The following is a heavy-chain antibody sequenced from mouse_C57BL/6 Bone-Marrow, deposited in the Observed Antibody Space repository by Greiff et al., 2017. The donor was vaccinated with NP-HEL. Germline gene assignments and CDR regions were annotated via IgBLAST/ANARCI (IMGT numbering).Heavy chain of an antibody. V-gene: IGHV1-52*01. J-gene: IGHJ2*01. D-gene: IGHD3-2*02. CDR2: IDPSDSET. CDR1: GYTFTSYW. CDR3: ARLDSSGIDY. Sequence: QVQLQQPGAELVRPGSSVKLSCKASGYTFTSYWMHWVKQRPIQGLEWIGNIDPSDSETHYNQKFKDKATLTVDKSSSTAYMQLSSLTSEDSAVYDCARLDSSGIDYWGQGTTLTVSS.